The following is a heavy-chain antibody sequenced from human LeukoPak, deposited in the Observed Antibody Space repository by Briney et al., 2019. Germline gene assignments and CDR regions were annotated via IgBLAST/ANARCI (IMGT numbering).Heavy chain of an antibody. Sequence: PSETLSLTCTVSGGSISSSSYYWGWIRQPPGKGLEWIGSIYYSGSTYYNPSLKSRVTISVDTSKNQFSLKLGSVTAADTAVYYCARYVSGLPIYFDYWGQGTLVTASS. D-gene: IGHD6-19*01. V-gene: IGHV4-39*07. J-gene: IGHJ4*02. CDR1: GGSISSSSYY. CDR3: ARYVSGLPIYFDY. CDR2: IYYSGST.